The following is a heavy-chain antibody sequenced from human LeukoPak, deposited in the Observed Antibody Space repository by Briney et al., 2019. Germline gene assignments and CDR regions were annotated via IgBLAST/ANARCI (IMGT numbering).Heavy chain of an antibody. Sequence: GGSLRLSCAASGFTFDDYAMHWVRQTPGKGLEWVSGISWNSASIGYADSVKGRFTISRDNSKNTLYLQMNSLRAEDTAVYYCAKDRLSGYGDYRAPAFDIWGQGTMVTVSS. D-gene: IGHD4-17*01. J-gene: IGHJ3*02. CDR1: GFTFDDYA. CDR3: AKDRLSGYGDYRAPAFDI. CDR2: ISWNSASI. V-gene: IGHV3-9*01.